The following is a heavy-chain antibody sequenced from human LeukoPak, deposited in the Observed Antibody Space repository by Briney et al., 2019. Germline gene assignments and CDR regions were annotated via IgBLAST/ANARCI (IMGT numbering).Heavy chain of an antibody. J-gene: IGHJ6*03. CDR1: GGTFSSYA. D-gene: IGHD2-2*01. CDR2: IIPIFGTA. V-gene: IGHV1-69*13. Sequence: SVKVSCKASGGTFSSYAISWVRQAPGQGLEWMGGIIPIFGTANYAQKFPGRVTITADESTSTAYMELSSLRSEDTAVYYCARAAVVPAADYYYYYMDVWGKGTTVTVSS. CDR3: ARAAVVPAADYYYYYMDV.